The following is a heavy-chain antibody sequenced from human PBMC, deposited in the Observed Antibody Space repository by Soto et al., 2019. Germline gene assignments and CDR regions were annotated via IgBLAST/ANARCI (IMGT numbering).Heavy chain of an antibody. J-gene: IGHJ6*03. Sequence: SETLSLTCTVSGGSISSSYWNWIRQPPGKGLEWIGYIYYSGSTNYSPSLKSRVTISVDTSKNQFSLKLNSVTAADTAVYYCARAISTVSFMDVWGKGTTVTVSS. CDR2: IYYSGST. CDR3: ARAISTVSFMDV. CDR1: GGSISSSY. V-gene: IGHV4-59*08. D-gene: IGHD6-13*01.